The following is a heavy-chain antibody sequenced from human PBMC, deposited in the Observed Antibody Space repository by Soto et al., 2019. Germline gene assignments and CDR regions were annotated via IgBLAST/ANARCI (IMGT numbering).Heavy chain of an antibody. D-gene: IGHD6-13*01. CDR3: ARDKGARTRAAAGFFDY. CDR1: GFTFSSYA. Sequence: QVQVVESGGGEVQPGRSLRLSCAASGFTFSSYAIHWVRQAPGKGLEWVAVISYDGSNKYYADSVKGRFTISGDNSKKTMSLQMNSRRAGDTAVYYCARDKGARTRAAAGFFDYWGPGTLVTVSS. V-gene: IGHV3-30-3*01. J-gene: IGHJ4*02. CDR2: ISYDGSNK.